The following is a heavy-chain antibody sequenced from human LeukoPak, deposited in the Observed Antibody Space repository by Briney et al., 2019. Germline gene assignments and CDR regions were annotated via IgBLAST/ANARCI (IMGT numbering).Heavy chain of an antibody. V-gene: IGHV4-59*08. CDR3: ARVPNDDVLLWFGEFKLDAFDI. CDR2: IYYSGST. J-gene: IGHJ3*02. D-gene: IGHD3-10*01. CDR1: GVSISSYY. Sequence: PSETLSLTCTVSGVSISSYYWSWIRQPPGKGLEWIGYIYYSGSTNYNPSLKSRVTISVDTSKNQFSLKLSSVTAADTAVYYCARVPNDDVLLWFGEFKLDAFDIWGQGTMVTVSS.